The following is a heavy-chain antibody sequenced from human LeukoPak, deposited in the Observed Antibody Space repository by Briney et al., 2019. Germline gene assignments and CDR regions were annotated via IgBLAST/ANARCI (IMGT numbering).Heavy chain of an antibody. CDR3: ARGGSKQQPLGY. D-gene: IGHD6-13*01. J-gene: IGHJ4*02. Sequence: SETLSLTGAVYGGSFSGYYGSWIRQPPGEGLEWIGEINHSGSTNYNPSLKSRVTISVDTSKNQFSLKLSSVTAADTAVYYCARGGSKQQPLGYWGQVTLVTVSS. CDR2: INHSGST. V-gene: IGHV4-34*01. CDR1: GGSFSGYY.